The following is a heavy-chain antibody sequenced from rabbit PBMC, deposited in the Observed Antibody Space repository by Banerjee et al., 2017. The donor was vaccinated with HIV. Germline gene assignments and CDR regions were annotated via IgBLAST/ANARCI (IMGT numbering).Heavy chain of an antibody. D-gene: IGHD4-1*01. V-gene: IGHV1S47*01. CDR1: GFDFSSSY. CDR2: IDPLSGST. J-gene: IGHJ4*01. CDR3: VRDLRYYSGAWGGYFNL. Sequence: QEQLVESGGGLVQPGGSLTLTCKASGFDFSSSYMSWVRQAPGKGLEWIGIIDPLSGSTDYASWVNGRFSISRENTHNTVSLQMNSLTAADTATYFCVRDLRYYSGAWGGYFNLWGPGTLVTVS.